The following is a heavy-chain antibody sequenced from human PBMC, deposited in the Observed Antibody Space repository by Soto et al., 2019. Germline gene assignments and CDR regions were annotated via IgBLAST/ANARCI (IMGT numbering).Heavy chain of an antibody. J-gene: IGHJ6*02. D-gene: IGHD2-21*02. V-gene: IGHV1-3*01. CDR1: GYTFTGYA. CDR2: LNSGNGNT. CDR3: ATGDSYPAFYVMDV. Sequence: QVQLVQSGAEVKKPGASVQVSCKTSGYTFTGYAIHWVRQAPGQRLEWLGWLNSGNGNTKYSQKFQGRVTITRDTSANAVYMDLTSLRSEDTAVYSCATGDSYPAFYVMDVWGQGTTVTVSS.